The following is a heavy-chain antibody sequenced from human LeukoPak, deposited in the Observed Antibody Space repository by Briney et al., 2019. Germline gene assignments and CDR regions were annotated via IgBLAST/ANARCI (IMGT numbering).Heavy chain of an antibody. Sequence: GGSLRLSCAASGFTFSSYWMHWVRQAPGKGLEWVSSISSSSSYIYYADSVKGRFTISRDNAKNSLYLQMNSLRAEDTAVYYCAAHSLNDYVWGSYRQSHNDYWGQGTLVTVSS. CDR2: ISSSSSYI. V-gene: IGHV3-21*01. J-gene: IGHJ4*02. D-gene: IGHD3-16*02. CDR3: AAHSLNDYVWGSYRQSHNDY. CDR1: GFTFSSYW.